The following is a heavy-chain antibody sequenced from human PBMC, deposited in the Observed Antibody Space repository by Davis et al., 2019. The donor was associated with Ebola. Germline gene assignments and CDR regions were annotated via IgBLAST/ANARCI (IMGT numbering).Heavy chain of an antibody. D-gene: IGHD7-27*01. CDR2: IKQDGSEK. J-gene: IGHJ4*02. CDR1: GFTFSSYA. CDR3: ASWGPDY. V-gene: IGHV3-7*01. Sequence: GESPKTSCAASGFTFSSYAMSWVRQAPGKGLEWVANIKQDGSEKYYVDSVKGRFTISRDNTRNLLFLHMNILRVEDTAVYYCASWGPDYWGQGTLVTVSS.